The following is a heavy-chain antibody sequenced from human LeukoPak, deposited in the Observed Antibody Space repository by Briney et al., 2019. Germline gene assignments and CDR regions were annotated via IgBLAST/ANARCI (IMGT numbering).Heavy chain of an antibody. CDR3: ARGLKWELENWFDP. V-gene: IGHV1-8*03. J-gene: IGHJ5*02. CDR2: MNPNSGNT. CDR1: GYTFTSYD. D-gene: IGHD1-26*01. Sequence: ASGKVSCKASGYTFTSYDINWVRQATGQGLEWMGWMNPNSGNTGYAQKFQGRVTITRNTSISTAYMELSSLRSEDTAVYYCARGLKWELENWFDPWGQGTLVTVSS.